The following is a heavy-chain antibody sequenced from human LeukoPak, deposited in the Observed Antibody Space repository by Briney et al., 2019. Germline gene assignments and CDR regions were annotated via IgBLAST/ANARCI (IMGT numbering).Heavy chain of an antibody. CDR2: INRSGST. V-gene: IGHV4-34*01. CDR3: ARGPEAGYSYGEFDY. D-gene: IGHD5-18*01. Sequence: SETLSLTCAAYGGSFSGYYWSWIRQPPGKGLEWIGEINRSGSTNYNPSLKSRVTISVDKSKNQFSLKLSSVTAADTAVYYCARGPEAGYSYGEFDYWGQGTLVTVSS. CDR1: GGSFSGYY. J-gene: IGHJ4*02.